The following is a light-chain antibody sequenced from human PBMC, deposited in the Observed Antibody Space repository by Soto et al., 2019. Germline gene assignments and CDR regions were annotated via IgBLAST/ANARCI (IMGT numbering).Light chain of an antibody. CDR3: QQYYSAPLT. CDR1: QSVLYSSNHKNY. CDR2: WAS. J-gene: IGKJ3*01. V-gene: IGKV4-1*01. Sequence: DIVMTQSPDSLAVSLGEGATINCKSSQSVLYSSNHKNYLAWYQQKPGQPPKLLIYWASTRESGVPDRFSGSGSATDFTLTISSLQAEDVAIYYCQQYYSAPLTFGPGTKVDI.